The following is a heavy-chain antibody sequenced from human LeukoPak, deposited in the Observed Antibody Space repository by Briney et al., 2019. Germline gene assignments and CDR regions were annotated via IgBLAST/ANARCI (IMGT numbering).Heavy chain of an antibody. CDR2: ISSSSSYI. V-gene: IGHV3-21*01. J-gene: IGHJ4*02. Sequence: PGGSLRLSCAASGFTFSSYSMNWVRQAPGKGLEWVSSISSSSSYIYYADSVKGRFTISRDNAKNSLYLQMNSLRAEDTAVYYCASTLIAAAGTGFDYWGQGTLVTVSS. CDR3: ASTLIAAAGTGFDY. D-gene: IGHD6-13*01. CDR1: GFTFSSYS.